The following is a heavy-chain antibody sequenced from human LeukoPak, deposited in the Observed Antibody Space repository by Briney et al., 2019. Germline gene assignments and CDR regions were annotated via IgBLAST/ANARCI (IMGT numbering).Heavy chain of an antibody. CDR2: IWYDGSNK. CDR3: ATLRSDSSGWYYFDY. Sequence: GGSLRLSCAASGFTFRDYGMHWVRQAPGKGLEWVALIWYDGSNKYYTDSVKGRFTISRDNSKNMLYLQMNSLRTEDTAVYYCATLRSDSSGWYYFDYWGQGTLVTVSS. J-gene: IGHJ4*02. CDR1: GFTFRDYG. D-gene: IGHD6-19*01. V-gene: IGHV3-30*02.